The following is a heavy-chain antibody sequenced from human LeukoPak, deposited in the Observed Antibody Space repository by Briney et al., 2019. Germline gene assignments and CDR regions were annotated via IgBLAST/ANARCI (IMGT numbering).Heavy chain of an antibody. Sequence: GGSLRLSCAASELTFRSYVMNWVRQAPGKGLEWVSGLSSGYSTYYADSVKGRFTISSDSSRNTLYLQMNSLRAEDTAVYYCATSRRTFWYFDLWGRGTLVTVS. V-gene: IGHV3-23*01. J-gene: IGHJ2*01. CDR3: ATSRRTFWYFDL. CDR2: LSSGYST. CDR1: ELTFRSYV.